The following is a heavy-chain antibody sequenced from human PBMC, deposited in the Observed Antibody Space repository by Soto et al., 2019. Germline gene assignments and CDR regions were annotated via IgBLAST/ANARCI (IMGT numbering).Heavy chain of an antibody. CDR1: GYTXTSYG. Sequence: WXSXKVSYKASGYTXTSYGIGLVRQAPGQGLEWMGWISAYNGNTNYAQKRQGRVTITTDTSTRTAYMELRSLRSDDTAVYYCTRDDDYSANWFDPWGQGTLVTVSS. V-gene: IGHV1-18*01. CDR3: TRDDDYSANWFDP. CDR2: ISAYNGNT. D-gene: IGHD4-4*01. J-gene: IGHJ5*02.